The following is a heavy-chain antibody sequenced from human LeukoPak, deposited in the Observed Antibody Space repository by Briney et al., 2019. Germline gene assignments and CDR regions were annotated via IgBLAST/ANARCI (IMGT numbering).Heavy chain of an antibody. J-gene: IGHJ3*02. V-gene: IGHV3-48*04. CDR3: ARGYYDTSGHTVTGFDI. Sequence: GGSLRLSCAASGFTFSSYSMNWVRQAPGKGLEWVSYISSSSTIYYADSVKGRFTISRDNAKNSLYLQMNSLRAEDTAVYYCARGYYDTSGHTVTGFDIWGQGTMVTVSS. CDR2: ISSSSTI. D-gene: IGHD3-22*01. CDR1: GFTFSSYS.